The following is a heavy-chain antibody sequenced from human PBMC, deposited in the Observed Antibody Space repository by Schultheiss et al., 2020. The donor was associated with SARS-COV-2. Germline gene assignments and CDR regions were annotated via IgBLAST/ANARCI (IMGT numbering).Heavy chain of an antibody. D-gene: IGHD3-22*01. CDR2: VGGDGSRT. CDR1: GFTFKNFA. J-gene: IGHJ4*02. V-gene: IGHV3-23*01. CDR3: AKDRNGLGYSGFDS. Sequence: GGSLRLSCTASGFTFKNFAMSWVRRPPGRGLEWVSVVGGDGSRTYYADSVKGRFTISRDNSQNTVYLQMNSLRAEDTAIYYCAKDRNGLGYSGFDSWGQGALVTVSS.